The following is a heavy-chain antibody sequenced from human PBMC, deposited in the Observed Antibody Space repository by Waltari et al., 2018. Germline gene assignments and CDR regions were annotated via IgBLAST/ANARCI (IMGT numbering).Heavy chain of an antibody. Sequence: QVQLVQSGAEVKKPGASVKVSCKASGYTFTSYYLQWVRQAPGQGLEWMGVIDPSGGGTRFAQKFQGRVTMTRDTSTSTVYMEMSSLRSEDTAVYYCARDGVQGRNYYYYMDVWGKGTTVTVSS. V-gene: IGHV1-46*01. CDR1: GYTFTSYY. D-gene: IGHD3-10*01. CDR2: IDPSGGGT. J-gene: IGHJ6*03. CDR3: ARDGVQGRNYYYYMDV.